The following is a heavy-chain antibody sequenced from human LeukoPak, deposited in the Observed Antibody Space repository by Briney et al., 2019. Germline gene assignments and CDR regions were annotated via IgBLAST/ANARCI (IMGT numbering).Heavy chain of an antibody. J-gene: IGHJ6*02. CDR3: ARDDLHGMDV. CDR2: ISYDGSNK. CDR1: GFTFSSYA. V-gene: IGHV3-30*04. Sequence: GRSLRLSCAASGFTFSSYAMHWVRQAPGKGLELVAVISYDGSNKYYADSVKGRFTISRDNSKNTLYLQMNSLRAEDTAVYYCARDDLHGMDVWGQGTTVTVSS.